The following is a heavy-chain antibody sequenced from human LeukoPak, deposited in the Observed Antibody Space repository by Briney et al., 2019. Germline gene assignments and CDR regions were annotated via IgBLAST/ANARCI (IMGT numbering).Heavy chain of an antibody. D-gene: IGHD3-3*01. J-gene: IGHJ5*02. V-gene: IGHV4-39*07. CDR1: GGSISSSSYY. CDR2: IYYSGST. Sequence: SETLSLTCTVSGGSISSSSYYWGWIRQPPGKGLEWIGSIYYSGSTYYNPSLKSRVTISVDTSKHQFSLKLSSVTAADTAVYYCARGHLNFYDFWSGYLNCFDPWGQGTLVTVSS. CDR3: ARGHLNFYDFWSGYLNCFDP.